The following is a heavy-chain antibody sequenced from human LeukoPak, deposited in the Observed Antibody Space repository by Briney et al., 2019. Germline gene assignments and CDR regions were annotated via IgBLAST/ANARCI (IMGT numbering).Heavy chain of an antibody. CDR2: IRYDGSNK. J-gene: IGHJ6*03. CDR3: AKVGSSSSWYYYYMDV. Sequence: GGSLRLSCAVSGFTFSSYGMHWVRQAPGKGLEWVAFIRYDGSNKYYADSVKGRFTISRDNSKNTLYLQMNSLRAEDTAVYYCAKVGSSSSWYYYYMDVWGKGTTVTVSS. D-gene: IGHD6-13*01. V-gene: IGHV3-30*02. CDR1: GFTFSSYG.